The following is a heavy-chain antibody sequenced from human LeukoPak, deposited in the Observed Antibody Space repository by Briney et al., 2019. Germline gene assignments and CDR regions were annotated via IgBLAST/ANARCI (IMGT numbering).Heavy chain of an antibody. J-gene: IGHJ6*03. CDR1: GYTFTSYD. CDR2: MNPNSGNT. CDR3: ARDGAKWYCSGGSCYSSGYYYMDV. V-gene: IGHV1-8*03. D-gene: IGHD2-15*01. Sequence: ASVKVSCKASGYTFTSYDINWVRQATGQGLEWMGWMNPNSGNTGYAQKFQGRVTITRNTSISTAYMELSSLRSEDTAVYYCARDGAKWYCSGGSCYSSGYYYMDVWGKGTTVTVSS.